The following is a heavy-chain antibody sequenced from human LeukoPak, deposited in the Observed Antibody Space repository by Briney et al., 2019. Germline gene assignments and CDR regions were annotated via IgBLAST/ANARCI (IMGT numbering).Heavy chain of an antibody. D-gene: IGHD1-26*01. CDR3: AKAHSHSGSIGEPDY. CDR2: IRYDGSNK. CDR1: GFTFSSYG. Sequence: GGSLRLSCAASGFTFSSYGMHWVRQAPGKGLEWVAFIRYDGSNKYYADSVKGRFTISRDNSKNTLYLQMNSLRAEDTAVYYCAKAHSHSGSIGEPDYWGQGTLVTVSS. J-gene: IGHJ4*02. V-gene: IGHV3-30*02.